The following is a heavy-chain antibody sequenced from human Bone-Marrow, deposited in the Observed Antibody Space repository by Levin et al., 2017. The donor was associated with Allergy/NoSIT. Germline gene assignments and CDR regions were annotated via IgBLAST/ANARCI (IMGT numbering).Heavy chain of an antibody. Sequence: ESGPTLVKPTQTLTLTCTFSGFSLTASGAGVAWIRQPPGKALEWLALIYWDDDIRYSPSLKDRLTMTKDTSKNQVVLTMTNMDPVDTGTYYCARRTPGTAFDPWGPGTLVTVSS. J-gene: IGHJ5*02. CDR2: IYWDDDI. CDR1: GFSLTASGAG. CDR3: ARRTPGTAFDP. V-gene: IGHV2-5*02. D-gene: IGHD1-1*01.